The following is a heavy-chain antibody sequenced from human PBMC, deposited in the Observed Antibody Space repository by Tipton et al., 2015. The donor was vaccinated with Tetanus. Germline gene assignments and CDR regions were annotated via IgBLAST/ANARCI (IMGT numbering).Heavy chain of an antibody. V-gene: IGHV4-59*11. CDR3: ARESITIFGVVSIDY. J-gene: IGHJ4*02. D-gene: IGHD3-3*01. CDR2: LYDNGRT. Sequence: TLSLTCTVSGGSISNHYWSWIRQPPGKGLEWIGYLYDNGRTKYNPSLNSRVTISVDTPKKQLSLKLTSVTAADTAVYYCARESITIFGVVSIDYWGQGTLVIVSS. CDR1: GGSISNHY.